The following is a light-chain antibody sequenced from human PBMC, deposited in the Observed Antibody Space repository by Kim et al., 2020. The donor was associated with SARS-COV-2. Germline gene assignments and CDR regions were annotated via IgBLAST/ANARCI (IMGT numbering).Light chain of an antibody. CDR2: DVS. V-gene: IGLV2-11*03. CDR3: CSYAGTFTSL. CDR1: SSDVGSYNY. J-gene: IGLJ2*01. Sequence: GQSVTISCTGTSSDVGSYNYVSWYQQHPGKAPKVMIYDVSKQPSGVPDRFSGSKSGNTASLTISGLQADDEADYYCCSYAGTFTSLFGGGTQLTVL.